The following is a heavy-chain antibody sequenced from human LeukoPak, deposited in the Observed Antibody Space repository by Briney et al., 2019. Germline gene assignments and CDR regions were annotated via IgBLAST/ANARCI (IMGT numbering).Heavy chain of an antibody. CDR1: GGSISSGGYY. V-gene: IGHV4-31*03. CDR3: ARDKPDRDGMDV. Sequence: PSQTLSLTCTVSGGSISSGGYYWNWLLQHPGKGLEWIGYIYYSGSTYYNPSLKSRVTISVDTSKNQFSLKLSSVTAADTAVYYCARDKPDRDGMDVWGQGTTVTVSS. D-gene: IGHD1-14*01. J-gene: IGHJ6*02. CDR2: IYYSGST.